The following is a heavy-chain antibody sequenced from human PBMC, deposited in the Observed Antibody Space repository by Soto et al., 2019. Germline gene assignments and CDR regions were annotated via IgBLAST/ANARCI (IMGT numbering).Heavy chain of an antibody. Sequence: GSLRLSCAASGFTFSSYAMSWVRQAPGKGLEWVSAISGSGGSTYYADSVKGRFTISRDNSKNTLFLQMPSLRAEDAAIYYCGRTFRDGLLGLDPWGQGTLVTVSS. CDR2: ISGSGGST. J-gene: IGHJ5*02. CDR3: GRTFRDGLLGLDP. V-gene: IGHV3-23*01. D-gene: IGHD3-16*01. CDR1: GFTFSSYA.